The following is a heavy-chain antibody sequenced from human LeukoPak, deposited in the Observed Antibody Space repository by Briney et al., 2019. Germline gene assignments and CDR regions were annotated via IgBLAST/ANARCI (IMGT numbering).Heavy chain of an antibody. CDR3: ARGVSGGVFGY. J-gene: IGHJ4*02. CDR2: VYHSGST. Sequence: SQTLSLTCAVSGGSISSGGYSWSWIRQPPGKGLEWIGYVYHSGSTYYNPSLKSRVTISVDRSKNQFSLKLSSVTAADTAVYYCARGVSGGVFGYWGQGTLVTVSS. CDR1: GGSISSGGYS. D-gene: IGHD3-3*01. V-gene: IGHV4-30-2*01.